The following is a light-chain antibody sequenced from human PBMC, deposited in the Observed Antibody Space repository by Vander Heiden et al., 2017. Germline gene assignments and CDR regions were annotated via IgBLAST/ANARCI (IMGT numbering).Light chain of an antibody. Sequence: DIQMTQSPSTLSASVGDRVTITCRASQSISNWLAWYQQKPGKAPKLLIYKASSLESGVQSRFSGSGSGTEFTLTISSLQTDDFATYYFQQYNIWTFGQGTKVEI. CDR1: QSISNW. CDR3: QQYNIWT. J-gene: IGKJ1*01. V-gene: IGKV1-5*03. CDR2: KAS.